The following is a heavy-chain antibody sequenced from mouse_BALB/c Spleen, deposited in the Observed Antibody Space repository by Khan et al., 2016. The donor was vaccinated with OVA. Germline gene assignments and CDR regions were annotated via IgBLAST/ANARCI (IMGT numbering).Heavy chain of an antibody. CDR1: GFSLTSYG. V-gene: IGHV2-9*02. Sequence: QVQLKESGPGLVAPSQSLSITCTVSGFSLTSYGVHWVRQPPGKGLEWLGVLWAGGSTNYYSAPMSGLSISKDNSKNQVFLKMNSLQTDDTAMYYCARPYYGSAWFAYWGQGTLVTVSA. J-gene: IGHJ3*01. CDR3: ARPYYGSAWFAY. D-gene: IGHD1-1*01. CDR2: LWAGGST.